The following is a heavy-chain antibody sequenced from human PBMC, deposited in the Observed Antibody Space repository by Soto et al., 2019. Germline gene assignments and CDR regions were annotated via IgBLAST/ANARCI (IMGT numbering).Heavy chain of an antibody. CDR3: ARGGFSSAGYRF. V-gene: IGHV4-34*01. CDR2: IKESGTT. D-gene: IGHD6-19*01. CDR1: GGSLRGYY. Sequence: QVRLHQWGAGLLKPSETLSLTCGVYGGSLRGYYWSWIRQSPGKGLEWIGEIKESGTTNYNSSLQSRVTISVDTPKNQFSLNLTSVTAADTAVYYCARGGFSSAGYRFWGQGSLVTVSS. J-gene: IGHJ4*02.